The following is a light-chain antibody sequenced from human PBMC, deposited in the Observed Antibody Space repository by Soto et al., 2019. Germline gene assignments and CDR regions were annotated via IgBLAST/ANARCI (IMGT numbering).Light chain of an antibody. CDR2: DAS. CDR3: QQYNTYSPT. CDR1: QGIDNW. J-gene: IGKJ1*01. Sequence: DIQMTQSPSTLPASVGDRVTITCRASQGIDNWLAWYQQKPGKAPELLIYDASSLKSGVPSRFSGSGSGTEFTLAISSLQPDDFATYYCQQYNTYSPTFGQGTRVE. V-gene: IGKV1-5*01.